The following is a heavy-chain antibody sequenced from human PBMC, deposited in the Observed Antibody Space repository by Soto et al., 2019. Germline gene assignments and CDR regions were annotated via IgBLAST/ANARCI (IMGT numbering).Heavy chain of an antibody. V-gene: IGHV3-23*01. CDR3: VKHQVSLVRGISPFDY. D-gene: IGHD3-10*01. CDR2: ISSSGAFT. CDR1: GFTFNSND. J-gene: IGHJ4*02. Sequence: GVSLRLSCAVSGFTFNSNDMTWVRKAPGRGLEWVSTISSSGAFTYHADSVRGRLTISRDNSKNTVYLQMNSLRAEDTAVYYCVKHQVSLVRGISPFDYWGQGALVNGS.